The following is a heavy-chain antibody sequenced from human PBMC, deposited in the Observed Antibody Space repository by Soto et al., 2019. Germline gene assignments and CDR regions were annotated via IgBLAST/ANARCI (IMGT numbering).Heavy chain of an antibody. J-gene: IGHJ3*02. D-gene: IGHD2-2*01. V-gene: IGHV4-39*01. CDR3: ARQEYQLLWSRLGAFDI. CDR1: GGSISSSNYY. Sequence: SETLSLTCTVSGGSISSSNYYWGWIRQPPGKGLEWIGSIHDSGSTYYNPSLKSRVTISVDTSNNQFSLKLSSVTAADTAVYYCARQEYQLLWSRLGAFDIWGQGTMVTVSS. CDR2: IHDSGST.